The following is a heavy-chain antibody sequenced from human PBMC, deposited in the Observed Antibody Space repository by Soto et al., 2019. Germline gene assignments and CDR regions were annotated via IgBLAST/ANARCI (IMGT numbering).Heavy chain of an antibody. Sequence: GGSLRLSCAASGFTFSCYGMHWVRQAPGKGLEWVAVISYDGSNKYYADSVKGRFTISRDNSKSTLYLQMNSLRAEDTAVYYCAKVPEKSRWDYYYGMDVWGQGTTVTVSS. D-gene: IGHD3-16*01. CDR2: ISYDGSNK. J-gene: IGHJ6*02. CDR3: AKVPEKSRWDYYYGMDV. CDR1: GFTFSCYG. V-gene: IGHV3-30*18.